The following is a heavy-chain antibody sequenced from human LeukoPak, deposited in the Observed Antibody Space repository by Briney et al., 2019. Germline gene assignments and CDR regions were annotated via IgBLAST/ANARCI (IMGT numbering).Heavy chain of an antibody. CDR2: ISAYNGNT. CDR3: AREDSSWYNAFDI. D-gene: IGHD6-13*01. Sequence: ASXXXSCKASGYTFTSYGISWVRQAHGQGVEWMGWISAYNGNTNYAQKLQGRVTMTTDTSTNTAYMELRSLRSDGTAVYYCAREDSSWYNAFDIWGQGTMVTVSS. V-gene: IGHV1-18*01. CDR1: GYTFTSYG. J-gene: IGHJ3*02.